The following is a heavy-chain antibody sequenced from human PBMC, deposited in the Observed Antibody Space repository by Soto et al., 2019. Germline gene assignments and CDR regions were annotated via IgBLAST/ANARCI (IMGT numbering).Heavy chain of an antibody. CDR2: IYYSGST. D-gene: IGHD6-19*01. V-gene: IGHV4-59*01. CDR1: VHSSSSYY. CDR3: ARGGYSSGWYYFDY. Sequence: SETLSLTGTVSVHSSSSYYWSWIRQPPGKGLEWIGYIYYSGSTNYNPSLKSRVTISVDTSKNQFSLKLSSVTAADTAVYYCARGGYSSGWYYFDYWGQGTLVTVS. J-gene: IGHJ4*02.